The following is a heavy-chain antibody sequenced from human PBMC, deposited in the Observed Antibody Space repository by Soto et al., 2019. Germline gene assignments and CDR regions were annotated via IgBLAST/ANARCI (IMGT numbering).Heavy chain of an antibody. CDR1: GGSVSSGSYY. Sequence: PSETLSLTCTVSGGSVSSGSYYWGWIRQPPGKGLEWIGYIYYSGSTNYNPSLKSRVTISVDTSKNQFSLKLSSVTAADTAVYYCARDSGGNSGIDYWGQGTLVTVSS. J-gene: IGHJ4*02. CDR2: IYYSGST. D-gene: IGHD4-4*01. CDR3: ARDSGGNSGIDY. V-gene: IGHV4-61*01.